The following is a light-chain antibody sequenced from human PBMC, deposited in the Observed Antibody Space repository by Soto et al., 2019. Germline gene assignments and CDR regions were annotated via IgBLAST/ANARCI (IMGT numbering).Light chain of an antibody. V-gene: IGKV3-15*01. CDR3: QQFNNWPRT. Sequence: EIVLTQSPATLSLSPGERATLSCRASQSVSNFLDWYQQKPGQAPRLLIYGASSRASGIPARFSGSGSGTDFTLTISSLQSEDFAVYYCQQFNNWPRTFGQGTKVDIK. CDR2: GAS. CDR1: QSVSNF. J-gene: IGKJ1*01.